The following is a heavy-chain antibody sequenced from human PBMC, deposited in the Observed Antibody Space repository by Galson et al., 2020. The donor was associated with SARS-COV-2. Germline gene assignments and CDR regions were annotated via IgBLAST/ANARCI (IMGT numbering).Heavy chain of an antibody. CDR3: ARGDGYKAFGY. J-gene: IGHJ4*02. CDR2: IYTTGST. Sequence: SETLSLTCTVSGGSISSGSYYWTWIRQPAGKGLEWIGHIYTTGSTNYNPSLKSRVTISVDTSKNQFSLRLSSVTAADTAVYYCARGDGYKAFGYWGQGTLVTVSS. D-gene: IGHD5-12*01. CDR1: GGSISSGSYY. V-gene: IGHV4-61*09.